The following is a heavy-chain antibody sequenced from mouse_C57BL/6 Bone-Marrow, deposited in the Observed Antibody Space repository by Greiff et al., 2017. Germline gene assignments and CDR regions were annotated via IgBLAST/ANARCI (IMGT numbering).Heavy chain of an antibody. V-gene: IGHV1-69*01. CDR2: IDPSDSYT. CDR1: GYTFTSYW. J-gene: IGHJ2*01. D-gene: IGHD4-1*01. CDR3: APLTGLGDY. Sequence: QVQLQQPGAELVMPGASVKLSCKASGYTFTSYWMHWVKQRPGPGLEWIGEIDPSDSYTNYNQKFKGKSTLTVDKSSSTAYMQLSSLTSADSAVXYCAPLTGLGDYWGQGTTLTVSS.